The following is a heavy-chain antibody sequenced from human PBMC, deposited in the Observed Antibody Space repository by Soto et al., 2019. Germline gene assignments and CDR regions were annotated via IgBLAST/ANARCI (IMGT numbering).Heavy chain of an antibody. D-gene: IGHD2-2*01. V-gene: IGHV1-3*01. Sequence: ASVKLSCKASGYTFTGYAMHWVRQAPGQRLEWMGWINAGNGNTKYSQKFQGRVTITRDTSASTAYMELSSLRSEDTAVYYCARDRSLTDIVVVPAAIYGMDVWGQGTTVTVSS. CDR1: GYTFTGYA. J-gene: IGHJ6*02. CDR3: ARDRSLTDIVVVPAAIYGMDV. CDR2: INAGNGNT.